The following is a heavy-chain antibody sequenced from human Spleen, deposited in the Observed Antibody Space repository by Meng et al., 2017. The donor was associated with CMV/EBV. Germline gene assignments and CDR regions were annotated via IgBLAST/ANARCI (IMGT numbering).Heavy chain of an antibody. D-gene: IGHD6-6*01. J-gene: IGHJ4*02. CDR1: GFTFSSYA. V-gene: IGHV3-30-3*01. CDR3: ARAYSSSSFPDY. CDR2: ISYDGSNK. Sequence: GESLKISCAASGFTFSSYAMHWVRQAPGKGLEWVAVISYDGSNKYYADSVKGRFTISRGNSKNTLYLQMNSLRAEDTAVYYCARAYSSSSFPDYWGQGTLVTVSS.